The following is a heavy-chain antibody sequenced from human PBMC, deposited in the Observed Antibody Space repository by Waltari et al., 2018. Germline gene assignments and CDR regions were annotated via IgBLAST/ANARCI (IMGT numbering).Heavy chain of an antibody. J-gene: IGHJ6*02. Sequence: QVQLQQWGAGLLKPSETLSLTCAVYGGSFSGYYWSWIRQPPGKGLEWIGEINHSGRTNYNPSLKSRVTISVDTSKNQFSLNLRSVTAAATAVYYCARGGGSYYYYYGMDVWGQGTTVTVSS. CDR1: GGSFSGYY. CDR3: ARGGGSYYYYYGMDV. D-gene: IGHD1-26*01. V-gene: IGHV4-34*01. CDR2: INHSGRT.